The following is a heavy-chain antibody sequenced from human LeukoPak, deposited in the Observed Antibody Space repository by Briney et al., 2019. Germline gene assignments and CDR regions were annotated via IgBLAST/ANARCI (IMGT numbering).Heavy chain of an antibody. V-gene: IGHV3-48*03. J-gene: IGHJ4*02. CDR3: AREYSGYDYFDY. CDR2: ISSSGSTI. Sequence: GGSLRLSCAASGFTFSSYEMNWVRQAPGKGLEWVSYISSSGSTIYYADSVKGRFTISRDNAKNSLYLQMNSLRAEDTAVYYCAREYSGYDYFDYWGQGTLVTVSS. CDR1: GFTFSSYE. D-gene: IGHD5-12*01.